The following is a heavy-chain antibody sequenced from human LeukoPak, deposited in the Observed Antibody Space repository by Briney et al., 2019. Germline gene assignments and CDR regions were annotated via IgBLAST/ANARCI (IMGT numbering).Heavy chain of an antibody. CDR1: GFTFSSYW. J-gene: IGHJ4*02. D-gene: IGHD3-9*01. Sequence: GGSLRLSCAASGFTFSSYWMSWVRQAPGKGLEWVANIKQGGSEKHYVDSVKGRFTISRDNSKNTLYLQMNSLRAEDTAVYYCAKDFDRLSRAYYYDYWGQGTLVTVSP. CDR2: IKQGGSEK. V-gene: IGHV3-7*01. CDR3: AKDFDRLSRAYYYDY.